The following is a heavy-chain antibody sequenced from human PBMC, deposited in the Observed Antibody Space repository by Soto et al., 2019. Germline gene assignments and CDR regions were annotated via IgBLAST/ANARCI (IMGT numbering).Heavy chain of an antibody. V-gene: IGHV1-58*01. D-gene: IGHD3-22*01. CDR3: AATLDWGSYDFGGYPS. CDR2: LVAASGKT. CDR1: GFTCSRSA. Sequence: SVKVSCKGSGFTCSRSAVPWVRQVRGQGLEWIVCLVAASGKTDYSQIFQERVTITRDMSTSTAYMELSSLSSEGTAVYYCAATLDWGSYDFGGYPSWGQGTLVTV. J-gene: IGHJ4*02.